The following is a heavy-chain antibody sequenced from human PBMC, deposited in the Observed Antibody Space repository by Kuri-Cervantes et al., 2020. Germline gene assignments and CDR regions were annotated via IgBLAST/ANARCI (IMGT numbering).Heavy chain of an antibody. CDR3: ARDRYMDV. CDR1: GASITNYY. V-gene: IGHV4-59*01. J-gene: IGHJ6*04. Sequence: SETLSLTCTVSGASITNYYWNWIRLPPGKGLEWIGCIFDSGTTHYNPSLKSRVTISMDTSKNQFSLKLNSVTAADTAVYYCARDRYMDVWGKGTMVTVSS. D-gene: IGHD3-16*02. CDR2: IFDSGTT.